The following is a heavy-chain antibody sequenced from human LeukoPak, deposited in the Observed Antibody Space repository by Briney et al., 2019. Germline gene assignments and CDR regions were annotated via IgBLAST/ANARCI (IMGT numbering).Heavy chain of an antibody. CDR3: ARHSDDSSGYGAFDI. CDR2: IYYSGST. V-gene: IGHV4-59*08. Sequence: SETLSLTCTVSGGSISSYYWSWIRQPPGKGLEWIGYIYYSGSTNYNPSLKSRVTISVDTSKNQFSPKLSSVTAADTAVYYCARHSDDSSGYGAFDIWGQGTMVTVSS. J-gene: IGHJ3*02. CDR1: GGSISSYY. D-gene: IGHD3-22*01.